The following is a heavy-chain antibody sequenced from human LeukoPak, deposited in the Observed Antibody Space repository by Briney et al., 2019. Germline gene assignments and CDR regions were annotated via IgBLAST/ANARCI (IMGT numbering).Heavy chain of an antibody. CDR1: GGSISSSSYY. V-gene: IGHV4-39*01. D-gene: IGHD6-19*01. J-gene: IGHJ6*02. Sequence: SETLSLTCTVSGGSISSSSYYWGWIRQPPGKGLEWIGSIYYSGSTYYNPSLKSRVTISVDTSKNQFSLKLSSVTAADTAVYYCARYSSGLGGTYYYYYGMDVWGQGTTVTVSS. CDR2: IYYSGST. CDR3: ARYSSGLGGTYYYYYGMDV.